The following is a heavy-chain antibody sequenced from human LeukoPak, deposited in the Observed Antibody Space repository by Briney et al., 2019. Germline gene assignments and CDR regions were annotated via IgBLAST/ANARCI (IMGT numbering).Heavy chain of an antibody. CDR1: GFTFSDHY. CDR3: VKGGWLDN. D-gene: IGHD6-19*01. V-gene: IGHV3-72*01. CDR2: ARNKANSYTI. J-gene: IGHJ4*02. Sequence: GYLRLSCAASGFTFSDHYMDWVRQPPGKGLEWVARARNKANSYTIEYAASVKGRFTISRDDSKNSLYLQMNSLKTEDTAVYYCVKGGWLDNWGQGTLVTVSS.